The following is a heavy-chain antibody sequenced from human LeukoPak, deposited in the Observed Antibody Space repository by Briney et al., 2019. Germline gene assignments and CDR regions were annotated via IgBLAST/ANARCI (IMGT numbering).Heavy chain of an antibody. J-gene: IGHJ4*02. Sequence: PGGSLRLSCAASGFTFSSYSMNWVRQAPGKGLEWVAVIWYGGSNKYYADSVKGRFTISRDNSKNTLYLQMNSLRAEDTAVYYCARDSHTTVTYYFDYWGQGTLVTVSS. V-gene: IGHV3-33*08. CDR2: IWYGGSNK. D-gene: IGHD4-17*01. CDR1: GFTFSSYS. CDR3: ARDSHTTVTYYFDY.